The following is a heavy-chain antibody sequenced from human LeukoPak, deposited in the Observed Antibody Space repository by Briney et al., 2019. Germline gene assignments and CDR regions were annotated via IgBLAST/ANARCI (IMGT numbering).Heavy chain of an antibody. D-gene: IGHD6-19*01. V-gene: IGHV1-8*01. CDR3: ARGRGSGWSSGNWFDP. Sequence: ASVKVSCKASGYTFTSDDINWVRQATGQGLEWMGWMNPNSGNTGYAQKFQGRVTMTRNTSISTAYMELSSLRSEDTAVYYCARGRGSGWSSGNWFDPWGQGTLVTVSS. CDR2: MNPNSGNT. J-gene: IGHJ5*02. CDR1: GYTFTSDD.